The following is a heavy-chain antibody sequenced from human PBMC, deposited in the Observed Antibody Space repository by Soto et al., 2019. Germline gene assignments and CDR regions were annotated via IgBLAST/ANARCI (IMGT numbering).Heavy chain of an antibody. V-gene: IGHV3-30*18. D-gene: IGHD2-15*01. CDR1: GFTFSSYG. CDR3: AKDGYCSGGSCSSLDP. Sequence: GGSLRLSCAASGFTFSSYGMHWVRQAPGKGLEWVAVISYDGSNKYYADSVKGRFTISRDNSKNTLYLQMNSLRAEDTAVYYCAKDGYCSGGSCSSLDPWGQGTLVTVSS. CDR2: ISYDGSNK. J-gene: IGHJ5*02.